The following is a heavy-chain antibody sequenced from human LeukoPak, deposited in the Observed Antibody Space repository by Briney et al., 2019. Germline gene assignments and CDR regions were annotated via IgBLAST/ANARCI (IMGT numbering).Heavy chain of an antibody. Sequence: SETLSLTCAVYGGSFSGYYWSWIRQPPGKGLEWIGEINHSGSTNYNPSLKSRVTISVGTSKNQFSLKLSSVTAADTAVYYCARVRLAFDYWGQGTLVTVSS. CDR3: ARVRLAFDY. J-gene: IGHJ4*02. CDR2: INHSGST. V-gene: IGHV4-34*01. D-gene: IGHD6-19*01. CDR1: GGSFSGYY.